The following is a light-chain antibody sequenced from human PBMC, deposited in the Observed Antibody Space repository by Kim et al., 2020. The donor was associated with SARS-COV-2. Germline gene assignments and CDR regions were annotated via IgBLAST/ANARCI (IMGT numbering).Light chain of an antibody. Sequence: QSALTQPPSASGSPGQSVTISCTGTSSDVGGYNYVSWYQQHPGKAPKLMIYEVNKRPSGVPDRFSGSKSGNTASLTVSGLQAEGEAEYYCSSYAGSNHYVFGTGTKVTVL. J-gene: IGLJ1*01. CDR2: EVN. CDR3: SSYAGSNHYV. CDR1: SSDVGGYNY. V-gene: IGLV2-8*01.